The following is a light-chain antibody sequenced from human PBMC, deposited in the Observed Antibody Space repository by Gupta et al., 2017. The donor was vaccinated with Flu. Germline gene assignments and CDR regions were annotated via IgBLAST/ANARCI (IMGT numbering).Light chain of an antibody. V-gene: IGLV2-14*01. CDR1: SSDVGGYYF. CDR2: EVT. Sequence: QSALTQPASVSGSPGQSITLSCTGTSSDVGGYYFVSWYQHHPGKAPKLISYEVTNRPSGVSNRFSGSKSGNTASLTISGLQAEDEADYYCSSYTGSNTWIFGGGTKMTVL. CDR3: SSYTGSNTWI. J-gene: IGLJ2*01.